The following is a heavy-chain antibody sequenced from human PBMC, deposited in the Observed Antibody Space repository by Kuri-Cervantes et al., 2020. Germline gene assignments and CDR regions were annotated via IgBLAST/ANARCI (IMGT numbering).Heavy chain of an antibody. CDR1: GFTFSSYP. J-gene: IGHJ6*02. V-gene: IGHV3-30-3*01. CDR2: ISFDESNE. Sequence: GESLKISCAASGFTFSSYPMHWVRQAPGKGLEWVAVISFDESNEYYADSVKGRFTISRDNSKNILYLQMHSPRPEDTAVYFCAKEGGDGYNLYMDVWGQGTTVTVSS. CDR3: AKEGGDGYNLYMDV. D-gene: IGHD5-24*01.